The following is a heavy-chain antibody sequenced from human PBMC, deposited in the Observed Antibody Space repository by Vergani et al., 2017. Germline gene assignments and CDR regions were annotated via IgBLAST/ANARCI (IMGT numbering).Heavy chain of an antibody. CDR3: ARTIFGVVTEPYYFDY. CDR1: GCSISSSSYY. V-gene: IGHV4-39*01. Sequence: QLQLQESGPGLVKPSATLSLTCTVSGCSISSSSYYWRWIRQPPGKGLEWIGSIYYSGSTYYNPSLKSRVTISVDTSKSQFSLKLSSVTAADTAVYYCARTIFGVVTEPYYFDYWGQGTLVTVSS. CDR2: IYYSGST. D-gene: IGHD3-3*01. J-gene: IGHJ4*02.